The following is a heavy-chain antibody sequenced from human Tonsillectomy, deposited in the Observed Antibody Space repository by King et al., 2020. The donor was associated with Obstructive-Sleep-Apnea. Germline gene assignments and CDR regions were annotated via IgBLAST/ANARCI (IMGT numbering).Heavy chain of an antibody. J-gene: IGHJ6*02. V-gene: IGHV1-69*09. CDR2: IIPILGIA. CDR3: ARDEAAAAGREYYYYGMDV. CDR1: GGTFSSYA. Sequence: QLVQSGAEVKKPGSSVKVSCKASGGTFSSYAISWVRQAPGQGLEWMGGIIPILGIANYAQKFQGRVTITADKSTKTAYMELGSLRSEDTAVYYWARDEAAAAGREYYYYGMDVWGQGTTVTVSS. D-gene: IGHD6-13*01.